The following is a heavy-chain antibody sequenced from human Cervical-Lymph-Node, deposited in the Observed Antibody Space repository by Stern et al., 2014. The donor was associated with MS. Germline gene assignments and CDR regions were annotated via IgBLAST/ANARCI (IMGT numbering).Heavy chain of an antibody. V-gene: IGHV1-69*16. Sequence: QVQLMQSGAELKKPGSSVQVSCTTSGGIFISSTITWVRQVPGQGLEWMGDISPGLASVDYAQEFQGRFTLTADDSTNTVYMELTSLQSGDTAMYFCARDGFDSGSALAFWGQGTLVTVSS. CDR1: GGIFISST. D-gene: IGHD6-19*01. CDR3: ARDGFDSGSALAF. CDR2: ISPGLASV. J-gene: IGHJ4*02.